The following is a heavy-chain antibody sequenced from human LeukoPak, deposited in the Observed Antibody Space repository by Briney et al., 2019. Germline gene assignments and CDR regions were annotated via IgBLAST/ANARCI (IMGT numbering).Heavy chain of an antibody. CDR1: GFTFRTYS. J-gene: IGHJ4*02. CDR2: ISGTGDNT. V-gene: IGHV3-23*01. Sequence: PGGSLRLSCAASGFTFRTYSMSWVRQAPGKGLEWVSEISGTGDNTYYTDSVKGRFTISRDNSKNTLYLQMNSLRAEDTAVYYCATDPSTFALRNWGQGTLVTVSS. CDR3: ATDPSTFALRN. D-gene: IGHD3-3*02.